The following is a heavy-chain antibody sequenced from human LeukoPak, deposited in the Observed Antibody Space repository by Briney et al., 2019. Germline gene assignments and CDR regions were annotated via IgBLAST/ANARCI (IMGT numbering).Heavy chain of an antibody. J-gene: IGHJ4*02. CDR1: ASTVRSNY. Sequence: GGSLRLSCPASASTVRSNYMSWARQPPGRGLEWVSVIYRGGSTYYADSVKGRFTISRDNSKNTLYLQMNSLRAEDTAVYYCAGGFVYWGQGTLVTVSS. CDR2: IYRGGST. V-gene: IGHV3-53*01. D-gene: IGHD5-12*01. CDR3: AGGFVY.